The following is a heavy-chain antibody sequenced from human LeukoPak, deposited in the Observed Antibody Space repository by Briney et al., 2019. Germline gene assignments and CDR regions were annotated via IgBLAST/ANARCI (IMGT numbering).Heavy chain of an antibody. J-gene: IGHJ6*03. CDR1: GGTFSSYA. D-gene: IGHD6-6*01. Sequence: SVKVSCKASGGTFSSYAISWVRQAPGQGLEWMGGIIPIFGTANYAQKFQGRVTITTDESTSTAYMELSSLRSEDTAVYYCARALEYSSSKYYYYYMDVWGKGTTVTVSS. CDR3: ARALEYSSSKYYYYYMDV. V-gene: IGHV1-69*05. CDR2: IIPIFGTA.